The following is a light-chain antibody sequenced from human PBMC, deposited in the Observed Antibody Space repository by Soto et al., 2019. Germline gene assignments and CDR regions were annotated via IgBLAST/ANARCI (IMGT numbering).Light chain of an antibody. CDR3: QLSHTTLT. J-gene: IGKJ5*01. CDR2: GAS. V-gene: IGKV1-39*01. Sequence: DIHMTQSASSLSASVGYRVTITCRASQTIATFLNWYQQKPGKAPKLXIYGASTLQSGVPSRFSGSGSGADFTLTISSLQPEDSATYYCQLSHTTLTFGQGTRLEI. CDR1: QTIATF.